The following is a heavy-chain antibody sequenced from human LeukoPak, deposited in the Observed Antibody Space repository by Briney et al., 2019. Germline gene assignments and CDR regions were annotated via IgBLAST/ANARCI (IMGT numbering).Heavy chain of an antibody. V-gene: IGHV3-21*01. CDR1: GFTFSSYS. J-gene: IGHJ4*02. D-gene: IGHD6-19*01. CDR3: AKDARRTFGLSSGLYRGSYYFDY. CDR2: ISSSSSYI. Sequence: GGSLRLSCAASGFTFSSYSMNWVRQAPGKGLEWVSSISSSSSYIYYADSVKGRFTISKDNSKNTLFLQMNSLRPEDTAVYYCAKDARRTFGLSSGLYRGSYYFDYWGQGTLVTVSS.